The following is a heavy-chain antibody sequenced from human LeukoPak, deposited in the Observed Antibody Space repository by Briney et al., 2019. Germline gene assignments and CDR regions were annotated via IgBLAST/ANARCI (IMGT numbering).Heavy chain of an antibody. CDR1: GGSISSGSYY. Sequence: SQTLSLTCTVSGGSISSGSYYWSWIRQPPGKGLEWIGYIFYTGSTNYNPSLKSRVTISVLTSKNRFPLKLSSVTAADTAVYYCATLTGGDDAFDIWGQGTMVTVSS. D-gene: IGHD4-23*01. CDR3: ATLTGGDDAFDI. J-gene: IGHJ3*02. V-gene: IGHV4-61*01. CDR2: IFYTGST.